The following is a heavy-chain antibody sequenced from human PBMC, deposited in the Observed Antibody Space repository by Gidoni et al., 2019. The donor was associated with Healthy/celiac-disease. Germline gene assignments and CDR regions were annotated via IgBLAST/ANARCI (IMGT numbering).Heavy chain of an antibody. CDR3: ARGGGDIAVAGPGDY. CDR1: GGSFSGYY. Sequence: QVQLQQWGAGLLKPSETLSLTCAVYGGSFSGYYWSWIRQPPGTGLGWIGEINHSGSTNYNPSLKSRVTISVDTSKNQFSLRLSSVTAADTAVYYCARGGGDIAVAGPGDYWGQGTLVTVSS. D-gene: IGHD6-19*01. CDR2: INHSGST. J-gene: IGHJ4*02. V-gene: IGHV4-34*01.